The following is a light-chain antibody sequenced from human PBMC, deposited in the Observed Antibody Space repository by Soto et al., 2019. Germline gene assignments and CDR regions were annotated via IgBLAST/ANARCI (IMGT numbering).Light chain of an antibody. J-gene: IGLJ3*02. V-gene: IGLV1-44*01. CDR2: NNN. CDR1: NSNIGGNP. Sequence: QAVLTQPPSASGTPGQRVTISCSGSNSNIGGNPVNWYQQLPGTAPKLLIYNNNQRPSGVPDRFSGSKSGTSASLAISGLQSEDEADYYCAAWHDSLNGPVFGGGTKLTVL. CDR3: AAWHDSLNGPV.